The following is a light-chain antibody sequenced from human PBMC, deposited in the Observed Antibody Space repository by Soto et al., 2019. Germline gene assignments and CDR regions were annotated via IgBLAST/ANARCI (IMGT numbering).Light chain of an antibody. V-gene: IGLV2-23*01. J-gene: IGLJ2*01. CDR2: EGS. CDR1: SSDVGNYNL. CDR3: CSYAGSSIHVV. Sequence: QSALTQPASVSGSPGQSITISCTGTSSDVGNYNLVSWYQQHPGKAPKLMIYEGSKRPSGVSNRFSGSKSGNTASLTISGLQAEDEADYYCCSYAGSSIHVVFGAGTKLTVL.